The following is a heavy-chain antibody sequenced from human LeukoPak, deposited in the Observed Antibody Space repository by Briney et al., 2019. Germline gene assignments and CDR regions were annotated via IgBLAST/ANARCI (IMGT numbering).Heavy chain of an antibody. CDR2: IYHNENT. CDR3: AREFTEYYYDSSKASY. V-gene: IGHV4-38-2*02. J-gene: IGHJ4*02. D-gene: IGHD3-22*01. CDR1: GYSISRGYY. Sequence: SETLSLTCAVSGYSISRGYYWAWIRQPPAKGLEWIGQIYHNENTYYNPSLKGRVTISVDTSKNQFSLKLSAVTAADTALYYCAREFTEYYYDSSKASYWGQGTLVTVSS.